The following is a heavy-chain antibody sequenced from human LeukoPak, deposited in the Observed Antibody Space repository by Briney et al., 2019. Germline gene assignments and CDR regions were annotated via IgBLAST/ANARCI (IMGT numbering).Heavy chain of an antibody. CDR3: ATKGTGNYYYYYGMDV. J-gene: IGHJ6*02. V-gene: IGHV3-23*01. D-gene: IGHD7-27*01. Sequence: GGSLRLSCAASGFTFSSYAMSWVRHAPGQGLEWVSAISGSGGSTYYADSVKGRFTISRDNSKNTLYLQMNSLRAEDTAVYYCATKGTGNYYYYYGMDVWGQGTTVTVSS. CDR1: GFTFSSYA. CDR2: ISGSGGST.